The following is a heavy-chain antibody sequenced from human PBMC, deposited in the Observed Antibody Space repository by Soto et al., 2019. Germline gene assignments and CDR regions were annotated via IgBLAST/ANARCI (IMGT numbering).Heavy chain of an antibody. J-gene: IGHJ6*02. V-gene: IGHV3-30*18. D-gene: IGHD5-12*01. CDR3: AKDFNSGYDYGYYYGMDV. Sequence: VQLVESGGGLVQPGRSLRLSCAASGFTFSSYGMHWVRQAPGKGLEWVAVISYDGSNKYYADSVKGRFTISRDNSKNTLYLQMNSLRAEDTAVYYCAKDFNSGYDYGYYYGMDVWGQGTTVTVSS. CDR1: GFTFSSYG. CDR2: ISYDGSNK.